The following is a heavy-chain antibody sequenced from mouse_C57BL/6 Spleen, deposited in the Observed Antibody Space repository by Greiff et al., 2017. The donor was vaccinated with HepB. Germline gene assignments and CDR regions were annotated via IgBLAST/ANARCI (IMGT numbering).Heavy chain of an antibody. CDR3: AMTPYYYGSSPYFDY. Sequence: VQLQQPGAELVRPGSSVKLSCKASGYTFTSYWMDWVKQRPGQGLEWIGNIYPSDSETHYNQKFKDKATLTVDKSSSTAYMQLSSLTSEDSAVYYCAMTPYYYGSSPYFDYWGQGTTLTVSS. V-gene: IGHV1-61*01. CDR2: IYPSDSET. D-gene: IGHD1-1*01. CDR1: GYTFTSYW. J-gene: IGHJ2*01.